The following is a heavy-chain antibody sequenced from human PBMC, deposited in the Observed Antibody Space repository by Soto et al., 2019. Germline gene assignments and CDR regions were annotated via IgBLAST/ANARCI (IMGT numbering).Heavy chain of an antibody. V-gene: IGHV3-23*01. CDR2: IGGSGGST. D-gene: IGHD6-19*01. CDR1: GFTFSNYA. CDR3: AKNKDAVAGIFDY. J-gene: IGHJ4*02. Sequence: GGSLRLSCAASGFTFSNYAMTWGLQAPGKGLGWVSVIGGSGGSTYYADSVKGRFTISRDNSKNTLYLQMNSLRAEDTAVYYCAKNKDAVAGIFDYWGQGTLVTVSS.